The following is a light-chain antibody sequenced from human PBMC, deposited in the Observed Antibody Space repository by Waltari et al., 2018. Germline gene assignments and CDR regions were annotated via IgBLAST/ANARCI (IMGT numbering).Light chain of an antibody. CDR3: QSFDSNLNGGVL. V-gene: IGLV1-40*01. CDR1: SSNIGAGND. Sequence: QSVLTQPPSVSGAPGQRVTISCTGSSSNIGAGNDVHWYQHLPGTAPKLLIYGNSDRPAGVPGRFSGSKSGTSAALASDGLRAEDEGDYYCQSFDSNLNGGVLFGGGTKLTVL. J-gene: IGLJ2*01. CDR2: GNS.